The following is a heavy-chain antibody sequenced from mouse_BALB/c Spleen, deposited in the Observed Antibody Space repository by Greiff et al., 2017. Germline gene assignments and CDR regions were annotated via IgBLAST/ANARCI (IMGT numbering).Heavy chain of an antibody. CDR1: GFAFSSYD. CDR3: ARSLDY. Sequence: EVMFVESGGGLVKPGGSLKLSCAASGFAFSSYDMSWVRQTPEKRLEWVAYISSGGGSTYYPDTVKGRFTISRDNAKNTLYLQMSSLKSEDTAMYYCARSLDYWGQGTTLTVSS. J-gene: IGHJ2*01. V-gene: IGHV5-12-1*01. CDR2: ISSGGGST.